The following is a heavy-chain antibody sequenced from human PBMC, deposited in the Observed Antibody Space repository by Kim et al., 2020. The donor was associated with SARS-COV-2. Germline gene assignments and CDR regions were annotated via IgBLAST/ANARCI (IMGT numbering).Heavy chain of an antibody. CDR3: AKAEYYYFWSGYYNGRNYYHYYMDV. CDR1: GFTFSSYA. J-gene: IGHJ6*03. V-gene: IGHV3-23*01. CDR2: ICGSGGST. Sequence: GGSLRLSCAASGFTFSSYAMSWVRQAPGKGLEWVSAICGSGGSTYYADSVKGRFTISRDNSKNTLYLQMNSLRAEDTAVYYCAKAEYYYFWSGYYNGRNYYHYYMDVWGKGPTVPVPS. D-gene: IGHD3-3*01.